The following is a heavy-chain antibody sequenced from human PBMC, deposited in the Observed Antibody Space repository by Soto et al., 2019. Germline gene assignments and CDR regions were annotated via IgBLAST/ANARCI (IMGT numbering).Heavy chain of an antibody. J-gene: IGHJ4*02. CDR3: AGATMVRGANNY. CDR2: INHSGST. Sequence: SETLSLTCTVSGGSVSSGSYYWSWIRQPPGKGLEWIGEINHSGSTNYNPSLKSRVTISVDTSKNQFSLKLSSVTAADTAVYYCAGATMVRGANNYWGQGTLVTVSS. D-gene: IGHD3-10*01. CDR1: GGSVSSGSYY. V-gene: IGHV4-39*07.